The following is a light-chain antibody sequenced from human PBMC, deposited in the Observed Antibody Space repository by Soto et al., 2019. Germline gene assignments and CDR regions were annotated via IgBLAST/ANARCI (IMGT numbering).Light chain of an antibody. J-gene: IGKJ4*01. CDR1: ETISTF. Sequence: DIQLTQSPSSLSASLGDSVTITCRASETISTFLNWYQVQPGKAPRLLVYGASSLQVGVPVRFRGSGSGTLFTLTIDNLQREDLASHFCQQFFSAVLTFGGGTRVDI. CDR2: GAS. V-gene: IGKV1-39*01. CDR3: QQFFSAVLT.